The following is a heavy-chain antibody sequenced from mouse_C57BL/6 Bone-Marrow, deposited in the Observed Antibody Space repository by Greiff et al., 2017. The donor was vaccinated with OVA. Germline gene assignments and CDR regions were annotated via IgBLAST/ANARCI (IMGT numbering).Heavy chain of an antibody. Sequence: VQLQQSGAELVRPGASVKVSCKASGYAFTNYLIEWVTQRPGQGLEWIGVMNPGRGDTNYNEKFKGKATLTADKSSSTAYMQLSSLTSVDSAVYFSARGSKAWCGYWGQGSLVTVSA. CDR1: GYAFTNYL. V-gene: IGHV1-54*01. CDR2: MNPGRGDT. CDR3: ARGSKAWCGY. J-gene: IGHJ3*01.